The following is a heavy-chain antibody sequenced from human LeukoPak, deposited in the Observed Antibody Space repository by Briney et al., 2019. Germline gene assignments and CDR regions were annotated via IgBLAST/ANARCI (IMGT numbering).Heavy chain of an antibody. CDR3: ARGDYYDSSGYYFDY. CDR1: GYTFTAYY. Sequence: ASVKLSCKASGYTFTAYYMHWVRQAPGQGLEWMGWINPNSGGTNYAQKFQGRVTMTRDTSISTAYMQLSRLRSDDTAVYYCARGDYYDSSGYYFDYWGQGTLVTVSS. V-gene: IGHV1-2*02. CDR2: INPNSGGT. D-gene: IGHD3-22*01. J-gene: IGHJ4*02.